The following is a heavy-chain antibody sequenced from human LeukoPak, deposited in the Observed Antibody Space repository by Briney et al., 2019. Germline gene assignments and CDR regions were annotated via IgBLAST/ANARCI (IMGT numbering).Heavy chain of an antibody. CDR3: VTKEPPTSGGSY. CDR1: GFTFNRDW. CDR2: IKEDGSEK. V-gene: IGHV3-7*01. Sequence: GGSLRLSCTASGFTFNRDWTAWVRQAPGKGLEWVANIKEDGSEKNYVDSVKGRFTISRDNAENSVYLQMNDLRAEDTGVYYCVTKEPPTSGGSYGAQGPLAPVPP. J-gene: IGHJ4*02. D-gene: IGHD3-16*01.